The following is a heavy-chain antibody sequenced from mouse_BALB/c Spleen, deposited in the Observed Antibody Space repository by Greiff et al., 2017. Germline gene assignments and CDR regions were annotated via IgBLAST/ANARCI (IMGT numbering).Heavy chain of an antibody. CDR3: ARRGGGNYVSMDY. J-gene: IGHJ4*01. CDR1: GYTFTDYW. Sequence: VQLQQPGAELVMPGASVKMSCKASGYTFTDYWMHWVKQRPGQGLEWIGAIDTSDSYTSYNQKFKGKATLTVDESSSTAYMQLSSLTSEDSAVYYCARRGGGNYVSMDYWGQGTSVTVSS. CDR2: IDTSDSYT. D-gene: IGHD2-1*01. V-gene: IGHV1-69*01.